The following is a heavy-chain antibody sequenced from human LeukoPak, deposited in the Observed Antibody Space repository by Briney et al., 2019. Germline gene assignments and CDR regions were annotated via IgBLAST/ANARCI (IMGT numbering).Heavy chain of an antibody. CDR3: ARHRGGKLLNPPDDY. J-gene: IGHJ4*02. CDR2: IYYSGST. V-gene: IGHV4-39*01. CDR1: GGSISSSSYY. D-gene: IGHD1-26*01. Sequence: SETLSLTCTVSGGSISSSSYYWGWIRQPPGKGLEWIGSIYYSGSTYCNPSLKSRVTISVDTSKNQFSLKLSSVTAADTAVYYCARHRGGKLLNPPDDYWGQGTLVTVSS.